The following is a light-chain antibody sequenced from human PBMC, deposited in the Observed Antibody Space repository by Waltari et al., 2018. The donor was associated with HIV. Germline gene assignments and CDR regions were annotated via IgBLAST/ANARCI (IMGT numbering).Light chain of an antibody. Sequence: EIVLTQSPATLSLSPGGRATLSCRASQGVGSYLGGYQQKPGQAPRRLIYDASNRANGIPARFSGSGSGTDFTLTISSLEPEDFAVYYCQQRSDWPPTFGQGTKVEIK. V-gene: IGKV3-11*01. CDR1: QGVGSY. CDR2: DAS. J-gene: IGKJ1*01. CDR3: QQRSDWPPT.